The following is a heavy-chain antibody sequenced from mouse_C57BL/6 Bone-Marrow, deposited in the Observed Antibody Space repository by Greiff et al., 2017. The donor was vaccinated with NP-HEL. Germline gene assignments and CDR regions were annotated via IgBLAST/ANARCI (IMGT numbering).Heavy chain of an antibody. D-gene: IGHD2-5*01. Sequence: QVQLKQPGTELVKPGASVKLSCKASGYTFTSYWMHWVKQRPGQGLEWIGNINPSNGGTNYNEKFKSKATLTVDKSSSTAYMQLSSLTSEDSAVYYCARGGYSNYYYDDWGQGTTLTVSS. CDR1: GYTFTSYW. CDR2: INPSNGGT. V-gene: IGHV1-53*01. CDR3: ARGGYSNYYYDD. J-gene: IGHJ2*01.